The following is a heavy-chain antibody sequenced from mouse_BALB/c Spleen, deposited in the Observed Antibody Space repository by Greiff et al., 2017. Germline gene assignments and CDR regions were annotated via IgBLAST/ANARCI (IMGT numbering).Heavy chain of an antibody. V-gene: IGHV1S82*01. J-gene: IGHJ3*01. Sequence: VQLQQPGAELVRPGASVKLSCTASGYSFTSYWMNWVKQRPGQGLEWIGMIHPSDSATRLNQKIKEKATLTVDTSSRTAFTELSSPTSEFSAVYYCARDDAFAYWGQGTLVTVSA. D-gene: IGHD1-1*01. CDR2: IHPSDSAT. CDR1: GYSFTSYW. CDR3: ARDDAFAY.